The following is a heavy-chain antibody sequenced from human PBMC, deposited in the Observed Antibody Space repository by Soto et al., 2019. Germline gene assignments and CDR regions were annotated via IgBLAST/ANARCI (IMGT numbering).Heavy chain of an antibody. Sequence: QVQLVQSGAEVKKPGASMKISCTASGYTFSSNFIHWVRQAPGHSPEWMGLINASDGSTTYAHSVQGRVTLTRYTSTMTVYMELTILRFEDAAVYYCALVNSGAFWYFDLWGRGPLVTVSS. V-gene: IGHV1-46*01. CDR1: GYTFSSNF. CDR2: INASDGST. CDR3: ALVNSGAFWYFDL. D-gene: IGHD1-26*01. J-gene: IGHJ2*01.